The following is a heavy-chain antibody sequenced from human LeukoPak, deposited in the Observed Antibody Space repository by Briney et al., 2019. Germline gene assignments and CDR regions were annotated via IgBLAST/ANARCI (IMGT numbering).Heavy chain of an antibody. J-gene: IGHJ4*02. Sequence: GGSLRLSCAASQFTFTSYAMGWVRQAPGRGLEWVSSIGDSGVPTYYADSVKGRFTISRDNSQNTLYLQMNSLRADDTAVYYCAKGSYSSGWYESDYWGQGTLVTVSS. CDR2: IGDSGVPT. CDR1: QFTFTSYA. V-gene: IGHV3-23*01. CDR3: AKGSYSSGWYESDY. D-gene: IGHD6-19*01.